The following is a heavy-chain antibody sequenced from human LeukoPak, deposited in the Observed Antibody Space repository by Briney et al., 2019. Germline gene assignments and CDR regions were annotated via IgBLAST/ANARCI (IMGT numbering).Heavy chain of an antibody. CDR2: ISSSSSTI. CDR1: GFTFSSYS. J-gene: IGHJ6*02. D-gene: IGHD3-10*01. CDR3: ARDSVPGYYYGMDV. V-gene: IGHV3-48*01. Sequence: GGSLRLSCAASGFTFSSYSMNWVRQAPGKGLEWVSYISSSSSTIYYADSVKGRFTISRDNAKNSLYLQMNSLRAEDTAVYYCARDSVPGYYYGMDVWGQGTTVTVSS.